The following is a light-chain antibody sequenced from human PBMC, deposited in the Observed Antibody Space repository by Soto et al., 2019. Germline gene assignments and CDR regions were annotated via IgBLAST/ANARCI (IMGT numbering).Light chain of an antibody. CDR2: DAS. CDR3: QQRSYWLIT. Sequence: DIGLTPSTTTLSFSTGESAILSCMASQSVSSFLAWYQQKPGQAPRLLIYDASHRATGIPARFNGSGSGTDFTLTICCLEPEDFALYFCQQRSYWLITFGEGT. J-gene: IGKJ5*01. CDR1: QSVSSF. V-gene: IGKV3-11*01.